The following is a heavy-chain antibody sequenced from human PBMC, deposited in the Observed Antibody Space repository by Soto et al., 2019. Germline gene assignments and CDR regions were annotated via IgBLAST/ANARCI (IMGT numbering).Heavy chain of an antibody. CDR3: ARVGGRVGAHRHDY. J-gene: IGHJ4*02. CDR1: GFIFSDHY. V-gene: IGHV3-72*01. Sequence: EVQLVESGGGLVQPGGSLRLSCAASGFIFSDHYIDWVRQAPGKGLEWVGRMRNKANSYTTQYAASVRGRLTLSRDDSKSSVYLQLNSPKAEDTAVYYCARVGGRVGAHRHDYWGQGTLVTVSS. CDR2: MRNKANSYTT. D-gene: IGHD1-26*01.